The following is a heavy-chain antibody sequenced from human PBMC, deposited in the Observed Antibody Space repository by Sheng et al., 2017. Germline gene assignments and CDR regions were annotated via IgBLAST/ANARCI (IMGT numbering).Heavy chain of an antibody. V-gene: IGHV1-69*04. CDR1: GGTFSSYA. D-gene: IGHD2-21*01. Sequence: QVQLVQSGAEVKKPGSSVKVSCKASGGTFSSYAISWVRQAPGQGLEWMGGIIPILGIANYAQKFQGRVTITADKSTSTAYMELSSLRSEDTAVYYCARVFCGGDCYWGFVYYYMDVWGKGTTVTVSS. J-gene: IGHJ6*03. CDR3: ARVFCGGDCYWGFVYYYMDV. CDR2: IIPILGIA.